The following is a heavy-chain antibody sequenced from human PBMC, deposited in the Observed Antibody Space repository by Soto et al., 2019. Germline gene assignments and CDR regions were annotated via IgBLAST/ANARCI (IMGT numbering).Heavy chain of an antibody. CDR2: ISPSGGTT. Sequence: QVQLMQSGAGVKKPGASVKVSCKASGYTFTSYYMHWVRQAPGQGLEWMGIISPSGGTTSYAQKFQGRVTMTRDTSTSTVYMGLSSLRSEDTAVYFCARGASSWYFDYWGQGTLVTVSS. CDR3: ARGASSWYFDY. J-gene: IGHJ4*02. V-gene: IGHV1-46*01. CDR1: GYTFTSYY.